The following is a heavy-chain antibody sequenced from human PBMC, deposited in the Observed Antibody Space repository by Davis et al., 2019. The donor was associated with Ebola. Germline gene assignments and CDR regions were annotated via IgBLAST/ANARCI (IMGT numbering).Heavy chain of an antibody. D-gene: IGHD2-8*01. Sequence: GESLKISCAASGFTFSSNTMTWVRQAPGKGLEWVSYISSGGRTIYYADSVKGRFTISRDNAKKSLYLQMSSLRDEDTAVYYCATVRGVCTDGVCSPYWYFDLWGRGTVVTVPS. J-gene: IGHJ2*01. CDR1: GFTFSSNT. V-gene: IGHV3-48*02. CDR2: ISSGGRTI. CDR3: ATVRGVCTDGVCSPYWYFDL.